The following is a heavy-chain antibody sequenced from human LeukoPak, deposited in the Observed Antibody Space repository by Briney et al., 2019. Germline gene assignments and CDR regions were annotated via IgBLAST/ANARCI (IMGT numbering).Heavy chain of an antibody. Sequence: PSHTLSLTCTVSGGSISIGGYYWSWIRQHPGKGLEWIEYIYYSGSTYYNPSLKSRVTISVDTSKNQFSLKLSSVTAADTAVYYCARKGAAAEPQNYFDYWGQGTLVTVSS. CDR3: ARKGAAAEPQNYFDY. CDR2: IYYSGST. CDR1: GGSISIGGYY. D-gene: IGHD6-13*01. J-gene: IGHJ4*02. V-gene: IGHV4-31*03.